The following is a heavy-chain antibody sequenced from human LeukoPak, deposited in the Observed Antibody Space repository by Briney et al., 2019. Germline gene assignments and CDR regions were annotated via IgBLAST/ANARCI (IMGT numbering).Heavy chain of an antibody. V-gene: IGHV3-30*02. CDR2: IQKDGGSK. Sequence: PGGSLRLSCAASGFTFSSYGMHWVRQAPGKGLEWVTFIQKDGGSKFYADSVKGRFTISRDNSKKTVYLQMSSLTIEDTAVYYCAKEPGEGGSAFDYWGQGTLVTVYS. D-gene: IGHD3-16*01. CDR1: GFTFSSYG. J-gene: IGHJ4*02. CDR3: AKEPGEGGSAFDY.